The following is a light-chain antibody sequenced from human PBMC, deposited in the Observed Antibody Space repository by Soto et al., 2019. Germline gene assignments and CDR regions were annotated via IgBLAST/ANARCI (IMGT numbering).Light chain of an antibody. CDR1: QDISNL. CDR2: GAS. J-gene: IGKJ4*01. Sequence: DIQVTQSPSSLSASVTDRVTITCRASQDISNLLAWYQQKPGKLPNLLIFGASTLQSGVPSRFSGSGSGTDFTLTISSLQPEDVATYYCQNYHTAPLTFGGGTKVEIK. V-gene: IGKV1-27*01. CDR3: QNYHTAPLT.